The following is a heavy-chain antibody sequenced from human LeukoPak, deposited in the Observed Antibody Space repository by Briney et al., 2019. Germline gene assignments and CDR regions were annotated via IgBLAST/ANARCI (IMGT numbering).Heavy chain of an antibody. CDR2: IYYSGST. J-gene: IGHJ5*02. CDR1: GGSISSYY. V-gene: IGHV4-59*01. Sequence: KPSETLSLTCTVSGGSISSYYWSWIRQPPGKGLEWIGYIYYSGSTNYNPSLKSRVTISVDTSKNQFSLKLSSVTAADTAVYYCARDGSIAAAEYWFDPWGQGTLVTVSS. CDR3: ARDGSIAAAEYWFDP. D-gene: IGHD6-13*01.